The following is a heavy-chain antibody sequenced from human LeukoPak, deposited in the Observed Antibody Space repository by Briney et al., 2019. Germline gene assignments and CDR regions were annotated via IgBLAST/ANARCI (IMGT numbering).Heavy chain of an antibody. CDR2: ISSRGGTI. D-gene: IGHD3-3*01. V-gene: IGHV3-11*04. CDR3: ARDGIRSFGLITKHDY. Sequence: GGSLRLSCAASGFTFSDYNMHWIRQAPGKGLEWIPYISSRGGTIFYADSVKGRFTISRDNAENSLFLQLNSLRPEDTAVYYCARDGIRSFGLITKHDYWGQGTLVTASS. J-gene: IGHJ4*02. CDR1: GFTFSDYN.